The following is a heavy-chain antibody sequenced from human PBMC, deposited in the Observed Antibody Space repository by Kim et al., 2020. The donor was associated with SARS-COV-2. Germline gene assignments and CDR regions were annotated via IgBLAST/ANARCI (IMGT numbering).Heavy chain of an antibody. V-gene: IGHV3-33*01. CDR2: IWYDGSKE. D-gene: IGHD3-10*01. J-gene: IGHJ6*02. Sequence: GGSLRLSCAASGFTFRTYGMHWVRQAPGKGLEWVAVIWYDGSKEYYADSVKGRFTISRDSSENTLYLQMNSLRAEDTAVYYCAREVYYGSDTFYTYYFYGMDVWRPGTGVTVSS. CDR1: GFTFRTYG. CDR3: AREVYYGSDTFYTYYFYGMDV.